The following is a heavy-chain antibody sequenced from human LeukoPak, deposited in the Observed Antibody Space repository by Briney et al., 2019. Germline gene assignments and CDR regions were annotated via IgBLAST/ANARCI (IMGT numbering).Heavy chain of an antibody. D-gene: IGHD1-1*01. CDR1: GFTFGDYA. CDR2: IRSKAYGETA. Sequence: GGSLRLSCTASGFTFGDYAMSWIRQAPGKGLEWVGFIRSKAYGETADYAASAKGRFTISRDDSKAIAYLQMNSLKTEDTAVYHCTRDRGAYNLYDYWGQGTLVTVSS. CDR3: TRDRGAYNLYDY. J-gene: IGHJ4*02. V-gene: IGHV3-49*03.